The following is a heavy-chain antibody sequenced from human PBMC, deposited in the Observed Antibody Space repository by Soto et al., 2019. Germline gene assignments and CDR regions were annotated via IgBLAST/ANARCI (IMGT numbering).Heavy chain of an antibody. CDR1: GFTFSTYS. D-gene: IGHD1-26*01. CDR3: ARDDLGGSYYSGPPLDY. Sequence: GGSLRLSCAASGFTFSTYSMNWVRQAPGKGLEWVSSISDSSSYIYYADSVKGRFTISRDNAKNSLYLQMNSLRAEDTAVYYCARDDLGGSYYSGPPLDYWGQGTLVTVSS. CDR2: ISDSSSYI. J-gene: IGHJ4*02. V-gene: IGHV3-21*01.